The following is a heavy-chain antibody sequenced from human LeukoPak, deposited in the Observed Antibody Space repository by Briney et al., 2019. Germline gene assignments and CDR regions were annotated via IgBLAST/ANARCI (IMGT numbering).Heavy chain of an antibody. CDR2: IKQDGSEK. V-gene: IGHV3-7*01. Sequence: GGSLRLSCAASGFTFSSYWMSWVRQAPGKGLEWVANIKQDGSEKYYVDSVKGRFTISRDNSKNTLYLQMNSLRAEDTAVYYCARGGSTVTTGYYFDYWGQGTLVTVSS. CDR3: ARGGSTVTTGYYFDY. CDR1: GFTFSSYW. D-gene: IGHD4-17*01. J-gene: IGHJ4*02.